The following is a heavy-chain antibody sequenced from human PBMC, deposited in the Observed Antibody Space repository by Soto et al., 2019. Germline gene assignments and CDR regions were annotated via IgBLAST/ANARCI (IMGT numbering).Heavy chain of an antibody. J-gene: IGHJ6*04. CDR2: IIPIFGTA. Sequence: QVQLVQSGAEVKKPGSSVKVSCKASGGTFSSYAISWVRQAPGQGLEWMGGIIPIFGTANYAQKFQGRVTITADESTSTAYMELSSLRSEDTAVYYCARGRDPYSSGPYYGMDVWGKGTTVTVSS. CDR1: GGTFSSYA. D-gene: IGHD6-19*01. V-gene: IGHV1-69*01. CDR3: ARGRDPYSSGPYYGMDV.